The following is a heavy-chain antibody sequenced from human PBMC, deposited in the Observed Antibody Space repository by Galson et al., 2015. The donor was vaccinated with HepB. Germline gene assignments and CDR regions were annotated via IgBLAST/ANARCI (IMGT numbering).Heavy chain of an antibody. CDR1: GYTFTGYY. J-gene: IGHJ4*02. CDR3: ARLRYGDYDQSDY. CDR2: INPNSGGT. V-gene: IGHV1-2*02. Sequence: SVKVSCKASGYTFTGYYMHWVRQAPGQGLEWMGWINPNSGGTNYAQKFQGRVTMTRDTSISTAYMELSRLRSDDTAVYYCARLRYGDYDQSDYWGQGTLVTASS. D-gene: IGHD4-17*01.